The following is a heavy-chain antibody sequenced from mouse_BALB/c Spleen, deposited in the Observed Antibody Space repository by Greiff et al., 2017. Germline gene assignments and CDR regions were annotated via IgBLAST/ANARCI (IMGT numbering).Heavy chain of an antibody. CDR1: GFAFSSYD. CDR3: ARQGAYYGSSYVWYFDV. Sequence: EVMLVESGGGLVKPGGSLKLSCAASGFAFSSYDMSWVRQTPEKRLEWVAYISSGGGSTYYPDTVKGRFTISRDNAKNTLYLQMSSLKSEDTAMYYCARQGAYYGSSYVWYFDVWGAGTTVTVSS. J-gene: IGHJ1*01. CDR2: ISSGGGST. D-gene: IGHD1-1*01. V-gene: IGHV5-12-1*01.